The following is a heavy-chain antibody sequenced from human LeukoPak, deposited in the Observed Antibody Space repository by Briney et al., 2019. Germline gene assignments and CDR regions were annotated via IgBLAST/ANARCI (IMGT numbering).Heavy chain of an antibody. D-gene: IGHD2-2*01. CDR1: GFSLSTSGMR. Sequence: SGPALVKPTQTLTQTCTFSGFSLSTSGMRVCWIRQPPGKALEWLARIAWDADKFYSTSLKTRLTISKDTSKTQVIITMTNMDPVDTATYYCARDVVPAAGGVYNWFNPWGQGTLGTVSS. J-gene: IGHJ5*02. CDR3: ARDVVPAAGGVYNWFNP. CDR2: IAWDADK. V-gene: IGHV2-70*04.